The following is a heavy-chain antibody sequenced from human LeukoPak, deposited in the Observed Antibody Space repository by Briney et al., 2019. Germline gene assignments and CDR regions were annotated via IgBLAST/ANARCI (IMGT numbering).Heavy chain of an antibody. Sequence: GGSLRLSCAASGFTFSSYAMSWVRQAPGKGLEWVSAISGSGGSTYYADSVKGRFTISRDNSKNTLYLQMNSLRAEDTAVYCCAKNSFGGYFFDYWGQGTLVTVSS. J-gene: IGHJ4*02. V-gene: IGHV3-23*01. D-gene: IGHD3-10*01. CDR1: GFTFSSYA. CDR2: ISGSGGST. CDR3: AKNSFGGYFFDY.